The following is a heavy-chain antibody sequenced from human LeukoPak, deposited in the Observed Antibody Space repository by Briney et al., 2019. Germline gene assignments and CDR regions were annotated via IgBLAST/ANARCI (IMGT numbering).Heavy chain of an antibody. Sequence: SVKVSCKASGGTFSSYAISWVRQAPGQGLEWMGGIIPIFGTANYAQKFQGRVTITADKSTSTAYMELSSLRSEDTAVYYCARDLRGGYSYGYYYGMDVWGQGTTVTVSS. J-gene: IGHJ6*02. CDR2: IIPIFGTA. CDR1: GGTFSSYA. D-gene: IGHD5-18*01. CDR3: ARDLRGGYSYGYYYGMDV. V-gene: IGHV1-69*06.